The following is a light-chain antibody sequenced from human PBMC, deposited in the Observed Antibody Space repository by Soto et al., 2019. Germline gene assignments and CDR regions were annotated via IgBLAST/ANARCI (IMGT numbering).Light chain of an antibody. CDR2: KAS. CDR3: QQYNSYT. CDR1: QSISNW. Sequence: DIQMTQSPSTLSGSVGDRVTITCRASQSISNWLAWYQQKPGKAPKLLIYKASSLESGVPSRFSGSGSGTELPLTISSLQPDDFATYYCQQYNSYTFGPGTKVDIK. V-gene: IGKV1-5*03. J-gene: IGKJ3*01.